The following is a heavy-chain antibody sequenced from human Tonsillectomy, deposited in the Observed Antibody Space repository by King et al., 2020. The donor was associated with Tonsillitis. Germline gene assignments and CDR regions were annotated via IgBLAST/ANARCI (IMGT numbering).Heavy chain of an antibody. CDR3: ERLRRLGGPFFDY. D-gene: IGHD3-16*01. Sequence: LQLQESGPGLVKPSQTLSLTCTVSGDSISSGGYYWSWIRQHPGKGLEWIGYIYYSGSTYYNPSLKSRVTISVDTSKNQFSLKLSSVTAADTAMYYCERLRRLGGPFFDYWGQGTLVTVSS. CDR2: IYYSGST. V-gene: IGHV4-31*03. CDR1: GDSISSGGYY. J-gene: IGHJ4*02.